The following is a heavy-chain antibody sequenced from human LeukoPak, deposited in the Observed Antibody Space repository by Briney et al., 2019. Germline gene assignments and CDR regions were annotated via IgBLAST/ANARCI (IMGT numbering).Heavy chain of an antibody. D-gene: IGHD3-16*01. CDR1: GGSISSGSYY. Sequence: SQTLSLTCTVSGGSISSGSYYWSWIRQPAGKGLEWIGRIYTSGSTNYNPSLKSRVTISVDTSKNQFSLKLSSVTAADTAAYYCARPNYNYDDRSGWFDPWGQGTLVTVSS. CDR2: IYTSGST. J-gene: IGHJ5*02. CDR3: ARPNYNYDDRSGWFDP. V-gene: IGHV4-61*02.